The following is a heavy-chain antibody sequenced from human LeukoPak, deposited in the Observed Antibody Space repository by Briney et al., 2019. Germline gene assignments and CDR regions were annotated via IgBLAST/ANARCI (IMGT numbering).Heavy chain of an antibody. D-gene: IGHD1-26*01. J-gene: IGHJ4*02. CDR1: GYTFTGYY. Sequence: GASVKVSCKASGYTFTGYYMYWVRQAPGQGLEGMGWINPNSCDTIYGQRCQDRVTNTRVTSISTAVTEQSGLRTDDTAVYYCARDYSYPTRGGYWGQGTLVSVSS. CDR3: ARDYSYPTRGGY. CDR2: INPNSCDT. V-gene: IGHV1-2*02.